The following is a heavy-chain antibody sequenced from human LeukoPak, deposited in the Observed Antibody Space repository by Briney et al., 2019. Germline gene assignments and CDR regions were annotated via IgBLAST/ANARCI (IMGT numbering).Heavy chain of an antibody. D-gene: IGHD3-3*01. CDR1: GFTFSTYS. V-gene: IGHV3-48*01. Sequence: GGSLRLSCAASGFTFSTYSMNWVRQAPGKGLEWVSYISSTGNIVYYADSVKGRFTISRDNAKNSLYLQTNSLRADDTAVYYCARDFLRSGYFDYWAQGTLVTVSS. J-gene: IGHJ4*02. CDR3: ARDFLRSGYFDY. CDR2: ISSTGNIV.